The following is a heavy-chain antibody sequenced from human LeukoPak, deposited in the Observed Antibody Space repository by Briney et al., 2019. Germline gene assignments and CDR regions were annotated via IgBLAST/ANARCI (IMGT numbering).Heavy chain of an antibody. CDR1: GIDFRASG. Sequence: GGSLRLSCAASGIDFRASGMHWVRQAPGMGLEWVTFIQTDGRDKYYAASVAGRFTISRDNSKNTVYLNMNNLRPDDTALYYCAREGGTVVIGRFDYWGQGTLVTVSS. D-gene: IGHD2-2*01. CDR2: IQTDGRDK. CDR3: AREGGTVVIGRFDY. J-gene: IGHJ4*02. V-gene: IGHV3-30*02.